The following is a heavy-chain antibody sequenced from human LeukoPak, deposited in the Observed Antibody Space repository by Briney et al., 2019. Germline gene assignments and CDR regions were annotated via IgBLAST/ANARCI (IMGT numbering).Heavy chain of an antibody. CDR1: GFTFSTYG. CDR2: ISSTSTTI. J-gene: IGHJ4*02. V-gene: IGHV3-48*04. Sequence: PGGTLRLSCAASGFTFSTYGMSWVRQAPGKGLEWLSHISSTSTTIKYVDSVKGRFTTSRDNAKNSLYLQMNSLRAEDTAVYYCAREVAVAYYFDYWGQGTLVTVSS. CDR3: AREVAVAYYFDY. D-gene: IGHD6-19*01.